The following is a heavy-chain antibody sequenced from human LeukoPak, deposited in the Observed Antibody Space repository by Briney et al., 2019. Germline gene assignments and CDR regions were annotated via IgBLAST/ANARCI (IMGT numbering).Heavy chain of an antibody. CDR2: ISRSGSTV. D-gene: IGHD4-17*01. CDR1: GFTISNYE. V-gene: IGHV3-48*03. CDR3: ARVASTAWDY. Sequence: GGSLRLSCEASGFTISNYEMNWVRQAPGKGLEWVSYISRSGSTVYYADSVKGRFTISRDNAKNSLYLQMNSLRAEDTAVYYCARVASTAWDYWGQGTLVTVSS. J-gene: IGHJ4*02.